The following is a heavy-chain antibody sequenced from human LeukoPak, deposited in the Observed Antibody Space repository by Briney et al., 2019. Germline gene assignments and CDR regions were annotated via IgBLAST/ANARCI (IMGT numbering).Heavy chain of an antibody. V-gene: IGHV3-74*01. CDR2: INSDGSST. Sequence: GRSLRLSCVASGFSLSNLQMYWVRQAPGKGLVWVSRINSDGSSTSYADSVKGRFTISRDNAKNTLYLQMNSLRAEDTAVYYCARVGSSGCLDWGQGTLITVSS. D-gene: IGHD6-19*01. CDR1: GFSLSNLQ. CDR3: ARVGSSGCLD. J-gene: IGHJ4*02.